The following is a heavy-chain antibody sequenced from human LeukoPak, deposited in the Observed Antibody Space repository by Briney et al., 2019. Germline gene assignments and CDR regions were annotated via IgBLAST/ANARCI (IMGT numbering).Heavy chain of an antibody. D-gene: IGHD3-22*01. J-gene: IGHJ4*02. CDR2: IYSGGST. CDR3: ASSSWNYYDSSGYLKAFDY. Sequence: PGGSLRLSCAASGLTVSSNYMSWVRQAPGKGLEWVSVIYSGGSTYYADSVKGRFTISRDNSKNTLYLQMNSLRAEDTAVYYCASSSWNYYDSSGYLKAFDYWGQGTLVTVSS. CDR1: GLTVSSNY. V-gene: IGHV3-66*02.